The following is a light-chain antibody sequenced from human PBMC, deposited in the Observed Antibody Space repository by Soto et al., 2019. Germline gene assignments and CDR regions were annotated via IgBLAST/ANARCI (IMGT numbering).Light chain of an antibody. V-gene: IGKV1-5*03. CDR1: QSISSW. CDR3: QQYNSYSTWT. Sequence: DIQMTQSPSTLSASVGDRVTITCRASQSISSWLAWYQQKPGKAPKLLISKASSLESGVPSRFSGSGSGTEFSLTISSLQPDDSATYYCQQYNSYSTWTFGQGTKVEIK. CDR2: KAS. J-gene: IGKJ1*01.